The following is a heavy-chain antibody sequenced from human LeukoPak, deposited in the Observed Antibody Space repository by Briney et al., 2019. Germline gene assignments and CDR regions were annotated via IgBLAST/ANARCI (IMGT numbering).Heavy chain of an antibody. CDR1: GGSISSGSYY. CDR3: ARQRSYYYMDV. CDR2: IYTSGST. Sequence: SETLSLTCTVSGGSISSGSYYWSWIRQPAGKGLEWIGRIYTSGSTNYNPSLKSRVTISVDTSKNQFSLKLSSVTAADTAVYYCARQRSYYYMDVWGKGTTVTISS. J-gene: IGHJ6*03. V-gene: IGHV4-61*02.